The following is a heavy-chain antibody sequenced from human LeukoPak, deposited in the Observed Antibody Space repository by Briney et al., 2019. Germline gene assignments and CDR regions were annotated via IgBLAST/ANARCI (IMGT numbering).Heavy chain of an antibody. J-gene: IGHJ5*02. CDR3: ARPLSRLSWLDP. Sequence: PSETLSLTCTVSGGSISSYYWSWIRQPPGKGLEWIGYIHYSGSTTYNPSLKSRVTISVDTSKNQFSLKLSSVTAADTAVYYCARPLSRLSWLDPWGQGTLVTVSS. CDR1: GGSISSYY. CDR2: IHYSGST. D-gene: IGHD2-21*01. V-gene: IGHV4-59*08.